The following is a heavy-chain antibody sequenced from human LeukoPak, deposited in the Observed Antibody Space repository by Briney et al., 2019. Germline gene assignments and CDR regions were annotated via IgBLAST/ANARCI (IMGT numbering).Heavy chain of an antibody. V-gene: IGHV3-23*01. CDR1: GFTFSSYA. D-gene: IGHD2-15*01. CDR3: ARDGRRATPGGY. CDR2: ISGSGGST. Sequence: GGSLRLSCAASGFTFSSYAMSWVRQAPGKGLEWVSGISGSGGSTYYADSVKGRFTISRDNAKNSLYLQMNSLRAEDTAVYYCARDGRRATPGGYWGQGTLVTVSP. J-gene: IGHJ4*02.